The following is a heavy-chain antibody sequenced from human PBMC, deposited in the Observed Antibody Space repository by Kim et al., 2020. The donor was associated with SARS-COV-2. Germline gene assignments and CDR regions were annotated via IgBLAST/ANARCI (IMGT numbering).Heavy chain of an antibody. CDR2: IYSGGSST. CDR3: ALGRQWLGTDPHKFDN. Sequence: GGSLRLFCAASGFTFSSYAMSWVRQAPGKGLEWVSVIYSGGSSTYYADSVKGRFTISRDNSKNTLYLKMNSLRAEDTAVYYCALGRQWLGTDPHKFDNWGEGSLVTVSS. V-gene: IGHV3-23*03. CDR1: GFTFSSYA. J-gene: IGHJ4*02. D-gene: IGHD6-19*01.